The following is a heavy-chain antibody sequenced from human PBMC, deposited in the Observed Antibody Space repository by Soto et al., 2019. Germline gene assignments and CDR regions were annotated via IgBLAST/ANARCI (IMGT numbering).Heavy chain of an antibody. V-gene: IGHV4-39*01. D-gene: IGHD3-3*01. Sequence: SETLSLTCTVSGGSISSSSYYWGWIRQPPGKGLEWIGSIYYSGSTYYNPSLKCRVTISVDTSKNQFSLKLSSVTAADTAVYYCASPYYDFWSGYYTGDYYYMDVWGKGTTVTVSS. CDR2: IYYSGST. CDR3: ASPYYDFWSGYYTGDYYYMDV. J-gene: IGHJ6*03. CDR1: GGSISSSSYY.